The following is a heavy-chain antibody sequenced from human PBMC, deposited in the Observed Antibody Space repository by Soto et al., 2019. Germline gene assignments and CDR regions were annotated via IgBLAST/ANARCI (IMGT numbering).Heavy chain of an antibody. J-gene: IGHJ3*02. V-gene: IGHV5-10-1*01. CDR3: ARTHYLTTVTHDAFDI. CDR1: GYSFTSYW. CDR2: TDPSDSYT. D-gene: IGHD4-17*01. Sequence: GESLKISCNGSGYSFTSYWISWVRQMPWKGLEWMGRTDPSDSYTNYSPSFQGHVTISADKSISTAYLQWSSLKASDTAMYYCARTHYLTTVTHDAFDIWGQGTMVTVSS.